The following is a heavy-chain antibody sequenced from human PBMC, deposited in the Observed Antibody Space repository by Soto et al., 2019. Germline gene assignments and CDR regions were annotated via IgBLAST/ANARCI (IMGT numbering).Heavy chain of an antibody. CDR2: IIPIFGTA. Sequence: SVKVSCKASGGTFSSYAISWVRQAPGQGLEWMGGIIPIFGTANYAQKFQGRVTITADKSTSTAYMELSSLRSEDTAVYYCARPNDSSGYHDAFDIWRQGTMVTVSS. CDR3: ARPNDSSGYHDAFDI. J-gene: IGHJ3*02. V-gene: IGHV1-69*06. CDR1: GGTFSSYA. D-gene: IGHD3-22*01.